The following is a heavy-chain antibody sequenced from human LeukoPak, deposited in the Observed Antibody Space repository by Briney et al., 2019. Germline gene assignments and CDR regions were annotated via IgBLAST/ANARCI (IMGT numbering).Heavy chain of an antibody. CDR1: GFTFSSYS. CDR2: ITRSNYI. Sequence: GGSLRLSCAASGFTFSSYSMNWVRQAPGKGLEWVSSITRSNYIYYADSLKGRFTISRDNAKNSLYLQMNSLRAEDTAVYYCARGTMFPYYFDYWGQGTLVTVSS. V-gene: IGHV3-21*01. CDR3: ARGTMFPYYFDY. D-gene: IGHD3-10*02. J-gene: IGHJ4*02.